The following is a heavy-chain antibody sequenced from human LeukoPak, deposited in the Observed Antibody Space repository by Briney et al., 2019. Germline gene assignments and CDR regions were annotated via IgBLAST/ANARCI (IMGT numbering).Heavy chain of an antibody. V-gene: IGHV4-38-2*02. J-gene: IGHJ5*02. CDR1: GFSLSRGYF. CDR2: IYPSGGT. Sequence: SETLSLSCTVSGFSLSRGYFRGWPRPPPGQGLEWIGMIYPSGGTYYNPSLKSRVTISVDTSKNPLSLQLSSVTAPAPAVQYCARCVTGSDSHFAPGGEATLLTV. CDR3: ARCVTGSDSHFAP. D-gene: IGHD3-10*01.